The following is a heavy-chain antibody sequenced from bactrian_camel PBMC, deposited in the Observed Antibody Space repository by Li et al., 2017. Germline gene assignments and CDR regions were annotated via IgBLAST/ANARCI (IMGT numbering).Heavy chain of an antibody. J-gene: IGHJ4*01. CDR3: AADRRRHGPPSLRPGDYSV. CDR1: GYLYSPYC. D-gene: IGHD2*01. V-gene: IGHV3S53*01. Sequence: VQLVESGGGSVQAGGSLRLSCAASGYLYSPYCMGWFRQAPGKEREGVASLASDGSSIYANSLKGRFSISKDNARNWLDLQMDSLEPGDTARYYCAADRRRHGPPSLRPGDYSVWGQGTQVTVS. CDR2: LASDGSS.